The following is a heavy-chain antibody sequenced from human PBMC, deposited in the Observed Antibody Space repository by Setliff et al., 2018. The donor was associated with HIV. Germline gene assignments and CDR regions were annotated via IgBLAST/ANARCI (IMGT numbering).Heavy chain of an antibody. J-gene: IGHJ6*03. CDR1: GGPISSSNW. D-gene: IGHD6-25*01. CDR3: ARAGSSGDHYYYYYMDV. CDR2: IYHSGRT. V-gene: IGHV4-4*02. Sequence: SETLSLTCAVSGGPISSSNWWSWVRQPPGKGLEWIGEIYHSGRTYYNPSLKSRVTISVDKSKNQFSLKLSSVTAADTAVYYCARAGSSGDHYYYYYMDVWGKGTTVTVSS.